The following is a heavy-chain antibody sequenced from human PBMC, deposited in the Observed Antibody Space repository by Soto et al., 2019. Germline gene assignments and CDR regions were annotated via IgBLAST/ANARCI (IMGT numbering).Heavy chain of an antibody. CDR1: GYSFTSYW. V-gene: IGHV5-51*01. Sequence: LGESLKISCKGSGYSFTSYWIGWVRQMPGKGLEWMGIIYPGDSDTRYSPSFQGQVTISADKSISTAYLQWSSLKASDTAMYYCARGPDSSGYYRLDYGMDVWGQGTTVTVPS. CDR3: ARGPDSSGYYRLDYGMDV. D-gene: IGHD3-22*01. J-gene: IGHJ6*02. CDR2: IYPGDSDT.